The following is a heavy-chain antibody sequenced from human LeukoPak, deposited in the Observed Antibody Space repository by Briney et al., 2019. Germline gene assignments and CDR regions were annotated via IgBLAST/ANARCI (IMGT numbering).Heavy chain of an antibody. V-gene: IGHV3-11*01. J-gene: IGHJ4*02. CDR2: ISSSGSTI. D-gene: IGHD6-13*01. CDR3: ARESVPPSIAAAGIHFDY. Sequence: GGSLRLSCAASGFTFSDYYMSWIRQAPGKGLEWVSYISSSGSTIYYADSVKGRFTISRDNAKNSLYLQMNSLRAEDTAVYYCARESVPPSIAAAGIHFDYWGQGTLVTVSS. CDR1: GFTFSDYY.